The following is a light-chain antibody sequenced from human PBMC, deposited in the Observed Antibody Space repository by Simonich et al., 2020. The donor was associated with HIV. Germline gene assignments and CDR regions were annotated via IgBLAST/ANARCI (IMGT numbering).Light chain of an antibody. CDR1: SSEVGSYNL. J-gene: IGLJ3*02. Sequence: QSALTQPASVSGYPGQSITISCTGTSSEVGSYNLVSWYQQHPGKAPKLMIYEGSKRPSGVSNRFSGSKSGNTASLTISGLQAEDEADYYCCSYAGSSTWVFGGGTKLTVL. CDR2: EGS. V-gene: IGLV2-23*01. CDR3: CSYAGSSTWV.